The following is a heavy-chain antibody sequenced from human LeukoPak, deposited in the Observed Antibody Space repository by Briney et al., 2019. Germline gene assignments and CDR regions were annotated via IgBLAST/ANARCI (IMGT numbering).Heavy chain of an antibody. D-gene: IGHD6-19*01. V-gene: IGHV1-2*02. Sequence: SVKVSCKACVYTFTVYYIHLVRQAPGQGLEGMGWINANICRTSYARRFQRRVTMTRDTSIIPDHVHLGSLRSDDCAVYYCARTGYTRGWIRWDFGHWGLGTLVTVSS. CDR3: ARTGYTRGWIRWDFGH. CDR1: VYTFTVYY. CDR2: INANICRT. J-gene: IGHJ4*02.